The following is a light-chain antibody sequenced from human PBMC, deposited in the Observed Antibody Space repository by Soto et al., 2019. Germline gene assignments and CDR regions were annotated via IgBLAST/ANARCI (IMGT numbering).Light chain of an antibody. Sequence: EIILTQSPGTLSLSPGERATLSCRGSQSLSRDFLAWYQQKPGRAPRLLMYQTSSRASGVPDRFSGSGTGTDFTLTISGLEPDDSAVYYCQHYGGSPAYTFGQGTKLEI. CDR3: QHYGGSPAYT. V-gene: IGKV3-20*01. J-gene: IGKJ2*01. CDR2: QTS. CDR1: QSLSRDF.